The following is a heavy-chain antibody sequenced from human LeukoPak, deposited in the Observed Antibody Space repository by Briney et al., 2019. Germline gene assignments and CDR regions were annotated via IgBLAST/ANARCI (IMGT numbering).Heavy chain of an antibody. J-gene: IGHJ3*02. D-gene: IGHD4-23*01. V-gene: IGHV3-23*01. CDR2: IDPSGGGT. CDR1: GFTFSSYA. CDR3: AKISPLDYGGKPWALDI. Sequence: PGGSLRLSCAASGFTFSSYAMSWVRQTPGKGLEWVSGIDPSGGGTYYADSVKGGFTISRDNSKKTLYLQMNSLRAEDTAAYYCAKISPLDYGGKPWALDIWGQGTMVTVSS.